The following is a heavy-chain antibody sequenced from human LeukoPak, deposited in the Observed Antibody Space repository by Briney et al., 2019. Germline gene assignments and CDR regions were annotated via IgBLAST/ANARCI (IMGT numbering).Heavy chain of an antibody. CDR3: ARERRPTLLWFGVPYYFDY. CDR2: IKQDGSEK. J-gene: IGHJ4*02. D-gene: IGHD3-10*01. V-gene: IGHV3-7*01. Sequence: PGGSLRLSCAASGFTFSSYWMSWVRQAPGKGLEWVANIKQDGSEKYYVDSVKGRFTISRDNAKNSLYLQMNSLRAEDTAVYYCARERRPTLLWFGVPYYFDYWGQGTLVTVSS. CDR1: GFTFSSYW.